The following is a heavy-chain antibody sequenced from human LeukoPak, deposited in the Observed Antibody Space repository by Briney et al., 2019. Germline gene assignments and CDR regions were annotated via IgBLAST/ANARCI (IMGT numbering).Heavy chain of an antibody. V-gene: IGHV3-21*01. CDR1: GFTFSTYS. D-gene: IGHD5-24*01. CDR2: ISMSSSYI. J-gene: IGHJ4*02. CDR3: ARDQEMATIRAIDY. Sequence: GGSLRLSCAASGFTFSTYSMNWVRQAPGKGLEWLSSISMSSSYIYYADSVKGRFTISRDNAKNSLFLQMNSLRAEDTAVYYCARDQEMATIRAIDYWGQGTLVTVSS.